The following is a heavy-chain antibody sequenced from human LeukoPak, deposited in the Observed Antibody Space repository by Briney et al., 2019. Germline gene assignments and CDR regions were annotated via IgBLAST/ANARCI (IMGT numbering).Heavy chain of an antibody. J-gene: IGHJ4*02. CDR1: GGSFSGYY. CDR2: INHSGST. Sequence: SETLSLTCAVYGGSFSGYYWSWIRQPPGKGLEWIGEINHSGSTNYNPSLKSRVTISVDTSKNQFSLKLSSVTAADTAVYYCARGPLRYYYGSGSHSSYFDYWGQGTLVTVSS. CDR3: ARGPLRYYYGSGSHSSYFDY. V-gene: IGHV4-34*01. D-gene: IGHD3-10*01.